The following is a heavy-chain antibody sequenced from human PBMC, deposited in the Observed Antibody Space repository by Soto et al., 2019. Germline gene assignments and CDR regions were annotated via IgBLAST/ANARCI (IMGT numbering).Heavy chain of an antibody. V-gene: IGHV4-38-2*01. J-gene: IGHJ6*02. CDR3: ARKGRTTDLPYYFYGLDV. Sequence: PSETLSLTVAVSGYSINSGYFWGWVRQPPGKGLEWIGSIYHSGASYYNPSLKSRATISLDTSKNQFSLKLSSVTAADTAIYYCARKGRTTDLPYYFYGLDVWGQGTTVTVSS. CDR1: GYSINSGYF. D-gene: IGHD1-1*01. CDR2: IYHSGAS.